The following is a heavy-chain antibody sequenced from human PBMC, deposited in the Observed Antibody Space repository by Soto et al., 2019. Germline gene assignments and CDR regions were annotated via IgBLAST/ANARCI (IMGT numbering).Heavy chain of an antibody. V-gene: IGHV3-23*01. Sequence: PGGSLRLSCAASGFTFSSYAMSLVRQSPGKGLEWVSAISGSGGSTYYADSVKGRFTISRDNSKNTLYLQMNSLRAEDTAVYYCAKRGYYDSSADCGFDYWGQGTLVTVSS. J-gene: IGHJ4*02. CDR3: AKRGYYDSSADCGFDY. CDR1: GFTFSSYA. D-gene: IGHD3-22*01. CDR2: ISGSGGST.